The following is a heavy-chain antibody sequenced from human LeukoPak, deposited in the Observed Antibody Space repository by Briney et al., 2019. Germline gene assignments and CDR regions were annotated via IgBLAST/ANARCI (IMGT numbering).Heavy chain of an antibody. CDR2: MSFDGSEQ. D-gene: IGHD3-10*01. J-gene: IGHJ4*02. CDR1: GLTFRTYT. Sequence: GGSLRLSCLVSGLTFRTYTMTWIRQAPGKGLEWVASMSFDGSEQFYADSVRGRFTISRDNSKNTLFLQMSSLRSDDTAVYYCARSLMRPHFDYWGQGTLVSVSS. CDR3: ARSLMRPHFDY. V-gene: IGHV3-30*04.